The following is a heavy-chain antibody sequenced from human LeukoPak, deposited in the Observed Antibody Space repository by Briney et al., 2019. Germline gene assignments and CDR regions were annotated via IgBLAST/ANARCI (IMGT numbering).Heavy chain of an antibody. CDR2: MNPNSGNT. D-gene: IGHD6-19*01. J-gene: IGHJ6*02. V-gene: IGHV1-8*01. CDR3: ARDIAVASTSYYYGMDV. CDR1: GYTFTSYD. Sequence: ASVKVSCKASGYTFTSYDINWVRQATGQGLEWMGWMNPNSGNTGYAQKFQGRVTMTRNTSISTAYMELSSLRSEDTAVYYCARDIAVASTSYYYGMDVWGQGTTVTVSS.